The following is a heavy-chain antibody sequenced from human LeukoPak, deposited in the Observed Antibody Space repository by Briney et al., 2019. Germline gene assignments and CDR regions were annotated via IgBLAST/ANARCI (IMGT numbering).Heavy chain of an antibody. CDR1: GNYW. Sequence: GGSLRLSCAASGNYWMHWVRQAPGKGLVWVSHVNSDGSWTSHADSVKGRFTISKDNAKNTVYLQMNNLRTEDTAIYYCVSFYETNWGRGTLVTVSS. CDR3: VSFYETN. J-gene: IGHJ4*02. D-gene: IGHD2-2*01. V-gene: IGHV3-74*01. CDR2: VNSDGSWT.